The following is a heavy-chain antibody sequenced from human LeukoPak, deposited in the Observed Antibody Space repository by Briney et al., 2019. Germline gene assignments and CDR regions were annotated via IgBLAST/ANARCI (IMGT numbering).Heavy chain of an antibody. CDR1: GYSFTTYG. J-gene: IGHJ4*02. Sequence: GESLKISCRGSGYSFTTYGIGWVRQMAGKGLEWMGIIYPGDSDTRYSPSFEGQVTISANESINTAYLQWSSLKAADTAVYYCARRASTWYIDYWGQGTQVTVSS. V-gene: IGHV5-51*01. CDR2: IYPGDSDT. CDR3: ARRASTWYIDY.